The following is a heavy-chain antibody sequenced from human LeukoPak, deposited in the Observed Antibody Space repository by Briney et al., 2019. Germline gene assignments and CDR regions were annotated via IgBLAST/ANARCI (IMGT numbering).Heavy chain of an antibody. D-gene: IGHD2-21*01. CDR3: ARDHITHGMDV. CDR1: GGSFSGYY. Sequence: SETLSLTCAVYGGSFSGYYWSWIRQPPGKGLEWIGEINHSGSTNYNPSLKSRVTISVDTSKNQFSLKLSSVTAADTAVYYCARDHITHGMDVWGQGTTVTVSS. CDR2: INHSGST. J-gene: IGHJ6*02. V-gene: IGHV4-34*01.